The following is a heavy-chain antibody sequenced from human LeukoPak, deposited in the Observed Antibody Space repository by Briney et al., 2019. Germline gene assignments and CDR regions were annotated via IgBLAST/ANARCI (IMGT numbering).Heavy chain of an antibody. Sequence: SETLSLTCTVSGGSINNSSYYWGWIREPPGKWLEWIGSIYYTGSTTYNPSLKSRVTISVDTSKNQFSLKLSSVTAADTAVYYCARVGCTGGSCYRSRGAFDIWGQGTMVTVSS. V-gene: IGHV4-39*07. J-gene: IGHJ3*02. D-gene: IGHD2-15*01. CDR1: GGSINNSSYY. CDR2: IYYTGST. CDR3: ARVGCTGGSCYRSRGAFDI.